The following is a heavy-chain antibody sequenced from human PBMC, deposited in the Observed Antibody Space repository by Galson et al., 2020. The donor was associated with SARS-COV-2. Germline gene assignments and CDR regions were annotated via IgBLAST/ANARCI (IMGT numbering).Heavy chain of an antibody. CDR1: GFTFISYT. D-gene: IGHD3-22*01. CDR2: ISSSGNYL. V-gene: IGHV3-21*01. Sequence: GESLKISCAASGFTFISYTMNWVRQAPGKGPAWVPSISSSGNYLYYADSVKGRFTISRDNAKNSVYLQMNSLRAEDTAVYYCARPRNDEVLIAFGLDVWGQGTTVIVS. J-gene: IGHJ6*02. CDR3: ARPRNDEVLIAFGLDV.